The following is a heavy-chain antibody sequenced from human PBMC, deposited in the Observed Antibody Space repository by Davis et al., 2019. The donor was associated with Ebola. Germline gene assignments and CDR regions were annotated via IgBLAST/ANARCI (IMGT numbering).Heavy chain of an antibody. Sequence: PGGSLRLSCAASGFTFSSYGMHWVRQAPGKGLEWVAVIWYDGSNKYYADSVKGRFTISRDNSKNTLYLQMNSLRAEGTAVYYCAREGAVAGTLVVPHYYYYGMDVWGQGTTVTVSS. D-gene: IGHD6-19*01. V-gene: IGHV3-33*01. J-gene: IGHJ6*02. CDR1: GFTFSSYG. CDR2: IWYDGSNK. CDR3: AREGAVAGTLVVPHYYYYGMDV.